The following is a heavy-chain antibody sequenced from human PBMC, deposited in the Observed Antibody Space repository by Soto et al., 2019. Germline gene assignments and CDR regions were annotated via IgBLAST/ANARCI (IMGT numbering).Heavy chain of an antibody. D-gene: IGHD1-26*01. J-gene: IGHJ4*02. Sequence: QVQLVQSGADVKKPGASVKVSCKASRYTFTGYYMHWVRQAPGQGLECMGWIDPNSGGTDYAQKFQGRGTMTRDTSISTAYMELSRLRVDDTAVYYCAKVMSGSYLGHGYYFDNWGQGTLVTVSS. V-gene: IGHV1-2*02. CDR1: RYTFTGYY. CDR3: AKVMSGSYLGHGYYFDN. CDR2: IDPNSGGT.